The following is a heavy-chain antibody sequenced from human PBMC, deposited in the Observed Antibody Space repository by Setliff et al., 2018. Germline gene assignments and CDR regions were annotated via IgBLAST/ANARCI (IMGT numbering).Heavy chain of an antibody. CDR3: AHSRYDFWSGYYVMDV. J-gene: IGHJ6*03. V-gene: IGHV1-8*03. CDR1: GYTFTSYD. D-gene: IGHD3-3*01. CDR2: MNPNSGNT. Sequence: ASVKVSCKASGYTFTSYDINWVRQATGQGLEWMGWMNPNSGNTGYAQKFQGRVTITRNTSISTAYMELSSLRSVDTATYYCAHSRYDFWSGYYVMDVWGKGTTVTVSS.